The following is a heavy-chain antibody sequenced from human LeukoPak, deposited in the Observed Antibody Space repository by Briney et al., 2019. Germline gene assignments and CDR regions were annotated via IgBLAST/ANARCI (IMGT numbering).Heavy chain of an antibody. Sequence: ASVKVSCKASEYIFTTYYIHWVRQAPGQGLEWMGWINTNTGNPTYVQGFTGRFVFSLDTSVSTTYLQISSLKAEDTAMYYCAREAPYSSSSPDFDYWGQGTLVTVSS. CDR1: EYIFTTYY. D-gene: IGHD6-6*01. CDR3: AREAPYSSSSPDFDY. V-gene: IGHV7-4-1*02. J-gene: IGHJ4*02. CDR2: INTNTGNP.